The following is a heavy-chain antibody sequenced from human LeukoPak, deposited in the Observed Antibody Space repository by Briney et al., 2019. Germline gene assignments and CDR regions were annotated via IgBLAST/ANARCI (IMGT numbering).Heavy chain of an antibody. Sequence: GGSLRLSCAASGFTFSSYAMSWVRQAPGKGLEWVSAISGSGGSTYYADSVKGRFTISRDNSKNTLYLQMNSLRAEDTAVYYCAKDRCSNGVGCYYYYMDVWGKGPRSPSP. CDR3: AKDRCSNGVGCYYYYMDV. D-gene: IGHD2-8*01. J-gene: IGHJ6*03. V-gene: IGHV3-23*01. CDR2: ISGSGGST. CDR1: GFTFSSYA.